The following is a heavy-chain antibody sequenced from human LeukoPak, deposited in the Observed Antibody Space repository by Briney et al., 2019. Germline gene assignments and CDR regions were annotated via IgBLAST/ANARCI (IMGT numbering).Heavy chain of an antibody. CDR1: GGSISSGSYY. J-gene: IGHJ4*02. CDR3: AEHSSSWYDPFDY. Sequence: SQTLSLTCTVSGGSISSGSYYWGWIRQSPGKGLEWIGSIYYSGSTYYNPSLKSRVTISVDTSKNQFSLKLSSVTAADTAVYYCAEHSSSWYDPFDYWGQGTLVTVSS. CDR2: IYYSGST. D-gene: IGHD6-13*01. V-gene: IGHV4-39*01.